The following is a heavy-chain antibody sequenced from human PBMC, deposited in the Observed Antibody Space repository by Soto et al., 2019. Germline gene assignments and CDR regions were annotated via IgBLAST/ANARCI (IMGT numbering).Heavy chain of an antibody. CDR3: ARGASSVTTLYFGL. V-gene: IGHV1-3*01. J-gene: IGHJ2*01. CDR1: GYRFTSYA. Sequence: SLKGYCKASGYRFTSYAIRWGRQAHGQRLEWMGWINPGNGNTKNSQKFQGRVTITRDTFASTAYMELSSLRSEDTAVYYCARGASSVTTLYFGLWGRGTLVNVS. D-gene: IGHD4-17*01. CDR2: INPGNGNT.